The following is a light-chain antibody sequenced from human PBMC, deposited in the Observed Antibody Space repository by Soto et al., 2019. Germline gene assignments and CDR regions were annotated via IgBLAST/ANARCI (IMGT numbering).Light chain of an antibody. J-gene: IGLJ2*01. V-gene: IGLV1-40*01. CDR2: GNT. CDR3: LSFDSSLSVV. CDR1: SPNIGAGYD. Sequence: QSVLTQPPSVSGAPGQRVTISCTGSSPNIGAGYDVHWYQQLPGRVPKLLIYGNTNRPSGVPDRFSGSKSGTSASLAITGLQAEDEADYYCLSFDSSLSVVFGGGTKVTVL.